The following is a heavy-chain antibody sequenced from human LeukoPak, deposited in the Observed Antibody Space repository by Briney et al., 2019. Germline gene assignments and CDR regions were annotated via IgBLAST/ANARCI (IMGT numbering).Heavy chain of an antibody. Sequence: SETLSLTCTVSGGSISSDYWSWIRQPPGKGLEWIGYIYYSGSTNYNPSLKSRVTISVDTSKNQFSLKLSSVTAADTTVYYCARDKWELRAHDAFDIWGQGTMVTVSS. D-gene: IGHD1-26*01. CDR2: IYYSGST. J-gene: IGHJ3*02. V-gene: IGHV4-59*01. CDR3: ARDKWELRAHDAFDI. CDR1: GGSISSDY.